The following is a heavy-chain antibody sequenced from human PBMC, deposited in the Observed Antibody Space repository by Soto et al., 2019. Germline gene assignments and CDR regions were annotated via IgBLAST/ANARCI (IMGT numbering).Heavy chain of an antibody. Sequence: SETLSLTCTVSGGSISSYYGSWIRQPPGKGLEWIGYIYYSGSTNYNPSLKSRVTISVDTSKNQFSLKLSSVTAADTAVYYCARDRTMTWFDPWGQGTLVTVSS. CDR3: ARDRTMTWFDP. V-gene: IGHV4-59*01. CDR1: GGSISSYY. J-gene: IGHJ5*02. CDR2: IYYSGST.